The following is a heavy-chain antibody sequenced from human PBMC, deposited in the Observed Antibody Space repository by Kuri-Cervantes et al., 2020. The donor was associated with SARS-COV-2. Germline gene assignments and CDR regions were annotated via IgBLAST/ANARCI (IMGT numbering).Heavy chain of an antibody. CDR1: RFNYSRTE. CDR2: ISHDGKNK. D-gene: IGHD1-26*01. CDR3: ARGNWVSGSYDSGSVGSSDHYFDY. J-gene: IGHJ4*02. Sequence: GGSLRLSCAASRFNYSRTEMHWVRQAPGKGLEWVAVISHDGKNKKCIASGKGRFTISRDNAKNSLYLQMNSLRDEDTAVYYCARGNWVSGSYDSGSVGSSDHYFDYWGQGTLVTVSS. V-gene: IGHV3-30*03.